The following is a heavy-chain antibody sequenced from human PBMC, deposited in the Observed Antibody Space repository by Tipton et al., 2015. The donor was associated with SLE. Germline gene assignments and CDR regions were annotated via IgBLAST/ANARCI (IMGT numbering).Heavy chain of an antibody. V-gene: IGHV4-39*07. CDR3: ARDTGGYYYGLGI. J-gene: IGHJ6*02. D-gene: IGHD1-14*01. CDR2: LYYRGNN. CDR1: GGSISSGSYY. Sequence: TLSLTCSVSGGSISSGSYYWGWIRQPPGKGLEWIGSLYYRGNNFSNPSLKSRVTLSVDTSNNQFFLKVTSVTAADTAVYYCARDTGGYYYGLGIWGQGTTGTVSS.